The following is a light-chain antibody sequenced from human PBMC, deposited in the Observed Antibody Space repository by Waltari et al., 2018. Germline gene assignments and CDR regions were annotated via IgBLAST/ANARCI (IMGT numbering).Light chain of an antibody. Sequence: EIVMTQSPATLSVSPGERATLSCRASQSISSQLAWYQQKPGQAPRLFIYGASSRSTGIPARFSGSGSGTEFTLTISSLQSEDFAVYFCQQYHESPPITFGPGTKVDIK. V-gene: IGKV3-15*01. CDR3: QQYHESPPIT. CDR1: QSISSQ. J-gene: IGKJ3*01. CDR2: GAS.